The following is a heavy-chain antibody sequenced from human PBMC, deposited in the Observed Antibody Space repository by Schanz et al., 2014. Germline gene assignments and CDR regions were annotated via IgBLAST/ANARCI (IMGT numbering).Heavy chain of an antibody. J-gene: IGHJ6*02. CDR3: AKIWKAHHLTGRPGWSDGMDV. D-gene: IGHD3-3*01. V-gene: IGHV3-23*01. Sequence: EVQLLASGGALEQPGGSLRLSCAASGITFSDYAMRWVRQAPGKGLEWVSTIASGGSHTFYADSVTGRFTISGDNSKNTLFLQMNRLRVEDTAIYYCAKIWKAHHLTGRPGWSDGMDVWGQGTTV. CDR2: IASGGSHT. CDR1: GITFSDYA.